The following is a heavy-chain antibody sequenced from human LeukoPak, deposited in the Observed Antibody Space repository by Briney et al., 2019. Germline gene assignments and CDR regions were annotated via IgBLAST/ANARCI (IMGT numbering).Heavy chain of an antibody. CDR1: GGSLSGFY. CDR2: VNHSGST. CDR3: ARGGSLSSSYYYYYGMDV. Sequence: PSETLSLTCAVCGGSLSGFYWSWIRQPPGKGLEWIGEVNHSGSTNDNPSLKSRVTVSVDTSMNNFSLKLSSVTAADTAVYYCARGGSLSSSYYYYYGMDVWGQGTTVTVSS. J-gene: IGHJ6*02. V-gene: IGHV4-34*01. D-gene: IGHD2-15*01.